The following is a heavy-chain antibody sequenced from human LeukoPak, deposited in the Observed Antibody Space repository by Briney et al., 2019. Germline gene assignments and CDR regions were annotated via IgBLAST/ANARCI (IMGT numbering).Heavy chain of an antibody. CDR3: ARGATYNDAFDI. J-gene: IGHJ3*02. D-gene: IGHD1-26*01. CDR2: IYYSGST. V-gene: IGHV4-59*08. CDR1: GGSISSYY. Sequence: SETLSLTCTVSGGSISSYYWSWIRQPPGKGLEWIGYIYYSGSTNYNPSLKSRVTISVDTSKNQFSLKLSSVTAADTAVYYCARGATYNDAFDIWGQGTMVTVSS.